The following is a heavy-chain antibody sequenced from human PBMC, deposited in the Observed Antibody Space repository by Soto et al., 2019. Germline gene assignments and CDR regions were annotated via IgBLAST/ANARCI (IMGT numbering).Heavy chain of an antibody. CDR3: ARGGIVVVPAAKRFDP. CDR1: GGSFSGYY. J-gene: IGHJ5*02. V-gene: IGHV4-34*01. D-gene: IGHD2-2*01. Sequence: QVQLQQWGAGLLKPSETLSLTCAVYGGSFSGYYWSWIRQPPGKGLEWIGEINHSGSTNYNPSLKSRVTISVDTSKNQFPLKLSSVTAADTVVYYCARGGIVVVPAAKRFDPWGQGTLVTVSS. CDR2: INHSGST.